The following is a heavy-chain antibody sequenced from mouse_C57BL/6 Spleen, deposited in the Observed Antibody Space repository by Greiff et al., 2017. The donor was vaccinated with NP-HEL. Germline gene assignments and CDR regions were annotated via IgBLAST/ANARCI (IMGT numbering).Heavy chain of an antibody. D-gene: IGHD1-1*01. V-gene: IGHV1-18*01. J-gene: IGHJ1*03. CDR3: ARGRFITTVGPSHGYFDF. Sequence: EVQLQQSGPELVKPGASVKIPCKASGYTFTDYNMDWVKQSHGKSLEWIGDINPNNGGTIYNQKFKGKATLTVDKSSSTAYMELRSLTSEDTAVYYCARGRFITTVGPSHGYFDFWGTGTTVTVSS. CDR1: GYTFTDYN. CDR2: INPNNGGT.